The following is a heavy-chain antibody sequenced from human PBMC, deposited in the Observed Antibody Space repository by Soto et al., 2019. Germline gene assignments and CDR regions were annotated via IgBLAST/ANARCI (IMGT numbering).Heavy chain of an antibody. D-gene: IGHD6-6*01. Sequence: ASVKVSCKASGYTFTSYGIIWVRQAPGQGLEWMGWISAYNGNTNYAQKLQGRVTMTTDTSTSTAYMELRSLRSDDTAVYYCARDDIAARRLEFDPWGQGTLVTVSS. CDR3: ARDDIAARRLEFDP. CDR1: GYTFTSYG. V-gene: IGHV1-18*01. J-gene: IGHJ5*02. CDR2: ISAYNGNT.